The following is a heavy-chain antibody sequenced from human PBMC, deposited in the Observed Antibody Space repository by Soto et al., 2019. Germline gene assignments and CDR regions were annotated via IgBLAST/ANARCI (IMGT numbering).Heavy chain of an antibody. CDR3: ARQYDILTGYYVEVGY. Sequence: QVQLVQSGAEVKKPGASVKVSCKASGYTFTSYGSSWVRQAPGQGLEWMGWISAYSGNTNYAQNLQGRVTMTTDTSTSTAYMELRSLISDDTAVYYCARQYDILTGYYVEVGYWGQGTLVTVAS. D-gene: IGHD3-9*01. V-gene: IGHV1-18*01. J-gene: IGHJ4*02. CDR2: ISAYSGNT. CDR1: GYTFTSYG.